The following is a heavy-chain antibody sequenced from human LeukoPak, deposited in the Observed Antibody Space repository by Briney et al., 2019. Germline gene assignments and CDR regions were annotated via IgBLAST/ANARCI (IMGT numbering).Heavy chain of an antibody. D-gene: IGHD6-13*01. J-gene: IGHJ4*02. CDR2: IYYRGSS. V-gene: IGHV4-30-4*01. Sequence: SETLSLTCTVSGGSISSGGYYWSWIRQPPGKGLEWIVHIYYRGSSSYNPSLKSRVTISVDTSKNQFSLKLNSVTAADTAVYYCARGDSSTWSFKIWGQGTLVTVSS. CDR3: ARGDSSTWSFKI. CDR1: GGSISSGGYY.